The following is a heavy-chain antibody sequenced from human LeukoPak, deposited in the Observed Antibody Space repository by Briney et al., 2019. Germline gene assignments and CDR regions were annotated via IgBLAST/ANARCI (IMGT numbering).Heavy chain of an antibody. CDR2: ISWNSGSI. D-gene: IGHD3-3*01. V-gene: IGHV3-9*01. CDR1: GFTFDDYA. Sequence: GRSLRLSCAASGFTFDDYAMHWLRQAPGKGLEWVSGISWNSGSIGYADSVKGRFTISRDNAKNSLYLQMNSLRAEDTALYYCAKALNYDFWSGMVDYWGQGTLVTVSS. J-gene: IGHJ4*02. CDR3: AKALNYDFWSGMVDY.